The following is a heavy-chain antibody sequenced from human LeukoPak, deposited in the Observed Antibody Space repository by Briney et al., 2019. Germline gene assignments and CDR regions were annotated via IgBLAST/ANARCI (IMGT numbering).Heavy chain of an antibody. CDR3: ARYYADVNGYYYYYDY. CDR1: GASVSSYY. V-gene: IGHV4-59*02. J-gene: IGHJ4*02. Sequence: PLETLSLTCTVSGASVSSYYWSWIRKPPGKGLEWIGFSAHTGSSSYNPSLKSRVSISVDKSMNHFSLRLTSVTTEDTAVYYCARYYADVNGYYYYYDYWGQGTLVTVSS. CDR2: SAHTGSS. D-gene: IGHD3-22*01.